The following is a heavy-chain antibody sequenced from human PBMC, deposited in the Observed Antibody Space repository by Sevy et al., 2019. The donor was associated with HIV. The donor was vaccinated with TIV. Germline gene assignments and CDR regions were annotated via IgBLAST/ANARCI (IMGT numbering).Heavy chain of an antibody. D-gene: IGHD1-26*01. CDR2: IIPIFGTA. Sequence: ASVKVSCKASGGTFSSYAISWVRQAPGQGLEWMGGIIPIFGTANYAQKFQGRVTITADESASTAYMELSSLRSEDTAVYYCARELRAYSGSYFFLYGMDIWGQGTTVTVSS. CDR1: GGTFSSYA. V-gene: IGHV1-69*13. CDR3: ARELRAYSGSYFFLYGMDI. J-gene: IGHJ6*02.